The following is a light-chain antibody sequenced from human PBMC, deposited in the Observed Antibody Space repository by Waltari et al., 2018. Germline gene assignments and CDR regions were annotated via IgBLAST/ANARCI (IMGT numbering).Light chain of an antibody. Sequence: EIVMTQSPATLSVSPGERATLSCRASQSVSSFLAWFQQKPGQAPRLLIYGASTRATGIPARFSGSGSGTEFTLTISSLQSEDFAVYYCQQYNNWPTWTFGQGTKVGIK. J-gene: IGKJ1*01. CDR2: GAS. CDR1: QSVSSF. V-gene: IGKV3-15*01. CDR3: QQYNNWPTWT.